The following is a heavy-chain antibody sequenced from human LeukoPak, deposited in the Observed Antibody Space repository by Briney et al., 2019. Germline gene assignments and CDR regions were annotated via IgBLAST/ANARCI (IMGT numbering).Heavy chain of an antibody. CDR2: IRPDGGQE. CDR3: ATSSDWAFDH. D-gene: IGHD6-19*01. CDR1: GFTCRNSW. Sequence: GGSLRLSCAASGFTCRNSWMTWVRQAPGKGLEWVANIRPDGGQEQYADSLEGRITISRDNVRNSLFLQLNSLRTEDTAVYFCATSSDWAFDHWGQGTLVTVSS. J-gene: IGHJ4*02. V-gene: IGHV3-7*01.